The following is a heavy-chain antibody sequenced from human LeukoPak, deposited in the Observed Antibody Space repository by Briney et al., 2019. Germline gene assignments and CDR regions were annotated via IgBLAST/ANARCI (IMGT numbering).Heavy chain of an antibody. CDR1: GFTLSSYW. CDR3: ARELSREKDY. D-gene: IGHD3-16*02. CDR2: INTDGSST. Sequence: PGGSLRLSCAASGFTLSSYWMHWVRHAPGKGLVWVSRINTDGSSTTYVDSVKGRFTISRDNAKNTLYLQMNSLRAEDTAVYYCARELSREKDYWGQGTLVTVSS. V-gene: IGHV3-74*01. J-gene: IGHJ4*02.